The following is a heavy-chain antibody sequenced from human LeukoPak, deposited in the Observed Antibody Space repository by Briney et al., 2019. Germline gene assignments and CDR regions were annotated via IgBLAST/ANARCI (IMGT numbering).Heavy chain of an antibody. CDR3: ARFRYDFWSLHFDI. CDR2: VNTNTGNP. Sequence: ASVKVSCKASGYTFTSYAMNWVRQAPGQGLEWMGWVNTNTGNPTYAQGFTGRFVFSLDTSVSTAYLQISSLKAEDTAVYYCARFRYDFWSLHFDIWGQGTMVTVSS. CDR1: GYTFTSYA. D-gene: IGHD3-3*01. J-gene: IGHJ3*02. V-gene: IGHV7-4-1*02.